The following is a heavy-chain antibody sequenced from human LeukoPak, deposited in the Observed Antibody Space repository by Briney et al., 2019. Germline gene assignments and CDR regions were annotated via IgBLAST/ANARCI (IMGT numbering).Heavy chain of an antibody. J-gene: IGHJ4*02. D-gene: IGHD3-9*01. CDR2: ISGNGGST. CDR1: GFTFSSYA. Sequence: GGSLRLSCSASGFTFSSYAMHWVRQAPGKGLEYVSAISGNGGSTYYADSVKGRFTISRDNSKNTLYLQMSSLRAEDTAVYYCVKDRSDILTGPGTNWGQGTLVTVSS. CDR3: VKDRSDILTGPGTN. V-gene: IGHV3-64D*06.